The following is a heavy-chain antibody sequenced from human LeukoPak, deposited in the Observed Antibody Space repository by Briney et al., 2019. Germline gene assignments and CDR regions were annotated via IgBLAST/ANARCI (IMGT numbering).Heavy chain of an antibody. D-gene: IGHD6-19*01. CDR1: GFTFNSYA. J-gene: IGHJ4*02. V-gene: IGHV3-23*01. CDR2: ISGSGGST. CDR3: AKLRLFVSSGWLTDFDY. Sequence: GGSLRLSCAASGFTFNSYAMSWVRQAPGKGLEWVSAISGSGGSTCYTDSVKGRFTISRDNSKNTLYLQMNSLRAEDTAVYYCAKLRLFVSSGWLTDFDYWGQGTLVTVSS.